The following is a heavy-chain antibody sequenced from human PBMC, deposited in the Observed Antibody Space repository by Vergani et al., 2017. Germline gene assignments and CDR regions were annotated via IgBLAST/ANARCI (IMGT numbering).Heavy chain of an antibody. J-gene: IGHJ5*02. V-gene: IGHV1-2*02. CDR2: INPNSGGT. D-gene: IGHD3-3*01. CDR1: GYTFTGYY. CDR3: ARNSDYDFWSGPKNWFDP. Sequence: QVQLVQSGAEVTKPGASVKVSCKASGYTFTGYYMHWVRQAPGQGLEWMGWINPNSGGTNYAQKFQGRVTMTRDTSISTAYMELSRLRSDDTAVYYCARNSDYDFWSGPKNWFDPWGQGTLVTVSS.